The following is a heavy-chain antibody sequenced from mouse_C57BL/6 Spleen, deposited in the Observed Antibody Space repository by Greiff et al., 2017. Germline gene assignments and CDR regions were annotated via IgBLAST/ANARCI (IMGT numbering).Heavy chain of an antibody. V-gene: IGHV5-4*01. CDR3: ARVEGYSFAY. D-gene: IGHD2-3*01. CDR1: GFTFSSYA. CDR2: ISDGGSYT. J-gene: IGHJ3*01. Sequence: EVQGVESGGGLVKPGGSLKLSCAASGFTFSSYAMSWVRQTPEKRLEWVATISDGGSYTYYPDNVKGRFTISRDNAKNNMYLHMSHLKSEDTAMYYCARVEGYSFAYWGQGTLVTVSA.